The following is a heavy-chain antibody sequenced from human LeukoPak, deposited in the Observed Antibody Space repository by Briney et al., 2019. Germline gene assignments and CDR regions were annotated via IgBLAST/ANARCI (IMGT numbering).Heavy chain of an antibody. Sequence: ASVKVSCKASGYTFTGYYMHWVRQARGQGLDWMGRIHPNRGGTKYAEKFQGRVTVPMDTSISTAYMELSRLRSDDTAVYYCASYPTARCIVGAMSDYWGQGTLVTVSS. CDR3: ASYPTARCIVGAMSDY. CDR2: IHPNRGGT. D-gene: IGHD1-26*01. CDR1: GYTFTGYY. J-gene: IGHJ4*02. V-gene: IGHV1-2*06.